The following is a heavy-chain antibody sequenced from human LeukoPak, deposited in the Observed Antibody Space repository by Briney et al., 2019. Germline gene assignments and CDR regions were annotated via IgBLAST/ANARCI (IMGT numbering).Heavy chain of an antibody. CDR1: GYTFTGYY. CDR3: ARDWFKGGSHHNWFDP. V-gene: IGHV1-2*02. D-gene: IGHD1-26*01. Sequence: ASVKVSCKASGYTFTGYYMHWVRRAPGQGLEWMGWINPNSGGTNYAQKFQGRVTMTRDTSISTAYMELSRLRSDDTAVYYCARDWFKGGSHHNWFDPWGQGTLVTVSS. J-gene: IGHJ5*02. CDR2: INPNSGGT.